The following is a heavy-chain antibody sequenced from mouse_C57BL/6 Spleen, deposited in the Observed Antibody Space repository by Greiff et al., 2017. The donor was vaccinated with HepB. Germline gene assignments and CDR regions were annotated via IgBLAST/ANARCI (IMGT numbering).Heavy chain of an antibody. D-gene: IGHD1-1*01. CDR3: ACYYDGSSQYYYAMDY. V-gene: IGHV8-12*01. CDR2: IYWDDDK. J-gene: IGHJ4*01. CDR1: GFSLSTSGMG. Sequence: QVTLKESGPGILQSSQTLSLTCSFSGFSLSTSGMGVSWIRQPSGKGLEWLAHIYWDDDKRYNPSLKSRLTISKDTSRNQVFLKITSVDTADTATYYCACYYDGSSQYYYAMDYWGQGTSVTVSS.